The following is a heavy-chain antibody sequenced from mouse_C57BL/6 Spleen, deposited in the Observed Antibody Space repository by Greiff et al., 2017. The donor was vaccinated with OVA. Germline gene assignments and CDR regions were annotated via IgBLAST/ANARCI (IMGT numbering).Heavy chain of an antibody. J-gene: IGHJ2*01. V-gene: IGHV1-26*01. CDR1: GYTFTDYY. CDR3: ADSSGYGLSLDY. CDR2: INPNNGGT. D-gene: IGHD3-2*02. Sequence: VQLQQSGPELVKPGASVKISCKASGYTFTDYYMNWVKQSHGKSLEWIGDINPNNGGTSYNQKFKGKATLTVDKSSSTAYMELRSLTSEDSAVYYCADSSGYGLSLDYWGQGTTLTVSS.